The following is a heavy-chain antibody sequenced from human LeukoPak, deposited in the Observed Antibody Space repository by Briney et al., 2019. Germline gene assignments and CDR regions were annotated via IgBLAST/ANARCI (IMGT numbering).Heavy chain of an antibody. CDR2: ISAYNGNT. CDR3: ARDIQLWLFYYDGSPAFDY. Sequence: ASVKVSCKASGYTFTSYGISWVRQAPGQGLEWMGWISAYNGNTNYAQKLQGRVTMTTDTSTSTAYMELRSLRSDDTAVYYCARDIQLWLFYYDGSPAFDYWGQGTLVTVSS. D-gene: IGHD5-18*01. J-gene: IGHJ4*02. V-gene: IGHV1-18*01. CDR1: GYTFTSYG.